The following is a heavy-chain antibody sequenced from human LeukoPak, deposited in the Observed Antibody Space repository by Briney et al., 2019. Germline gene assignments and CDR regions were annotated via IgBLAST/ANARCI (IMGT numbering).Heavy chain of an antibody. Sequence: GGSLRLSCAASGFTFSSYSMNWVRQAPGKGLEWVSSISSSSSYIYYADSVKGRFTISRDNANNSLYLQMNSLRAEDTAVYYCASLGSTPSSSSIDYWGQGTLVTVTA. J-gene: IGHJ4*02. D-gene: IGHD6-6*01. V-gene: IGHV3-21*01. CDR1: GFTFSSYS. CDR2: ISSSSSYI. CDR3: ASLGSTPSSSSIDY.